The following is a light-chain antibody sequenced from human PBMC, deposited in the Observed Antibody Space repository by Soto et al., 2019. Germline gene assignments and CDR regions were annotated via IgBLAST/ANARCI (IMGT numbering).Light chain of an antibody. CDR1: QTISSW. CDR2: KAS. J-gene: IGKJ1*01. V-gene: IGKV1-5*03. Sequence: DIQMTQSPSTLSGSVGDRVTITCRASQTISSWLAWYQQKPGKATKXLIYKASTLKSGVPSRFSGSGSGTEFTLTISSLQPDDFATYYCQHYNSYSEAFGQGNK. CDR3: QHYNSYSEA.